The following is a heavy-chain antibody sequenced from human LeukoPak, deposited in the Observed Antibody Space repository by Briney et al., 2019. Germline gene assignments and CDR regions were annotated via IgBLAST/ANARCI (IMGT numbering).Heavy chain of an antibody. CDR3: ARGGKATVVTM. CDR1: GGSINSYY. D-gene: IGHD4-23*01. CDR2: IYSSGST. V-gene: IGHV4-4*07. J-gene: IGHJ4*02. Sequence: PSETLSLTCTVSGGSINSYYWHWIRQPAGKGLEWIGRIYSSGSTNYNPSLKSRVSMSVDTSKNQFSLKLTSVTDADTAVYYCARGGKATVVTMWGQGILVTVSS.